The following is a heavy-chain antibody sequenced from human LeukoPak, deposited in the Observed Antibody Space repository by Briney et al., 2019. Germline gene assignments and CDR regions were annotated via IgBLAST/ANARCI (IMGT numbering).Heavy chain of an antibody. Sequence: SETLSLTCTVSGGSISSSSYSWGWIRQPPGTGLEWIGNIYYSGSTYYNPSLKSRVTISVDTSKNQFSLILSSVTAADTAVYYCARLRSGWLDYFDYWGQETLVTVSS. J-gene: IGHJ4*02. CDR1: GGSISSSSYS. D-gene: IGHD3-10*01. CDR2: IYYSGST. V-gene: IGHV4-39*01. CDR3: ARLRSGWLDYFDY.